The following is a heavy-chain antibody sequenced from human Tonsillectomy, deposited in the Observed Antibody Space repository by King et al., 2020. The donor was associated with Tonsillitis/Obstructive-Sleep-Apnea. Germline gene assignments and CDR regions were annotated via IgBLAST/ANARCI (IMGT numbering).Heavy chain of an antibody. CDR3: AKEGREGGGFGY. D-gene: IGHD3-16*01. J-gene: IGHJ4*02. V-gene: IGHV3-30*18. CDR1: GFTFSSYG. CDR2: ISYDGSNK. Sequence: QLVQSGGGVVQPGRSLRLSCAASGFTFSSYGMHWVRQAPGKGLEWVAVISYDGSNKYYADSVKGRFTISRDNSKNTLYLQMNSLRAEDTAVYYCAKEGREGGGFGYWGQGTLVTVSS.